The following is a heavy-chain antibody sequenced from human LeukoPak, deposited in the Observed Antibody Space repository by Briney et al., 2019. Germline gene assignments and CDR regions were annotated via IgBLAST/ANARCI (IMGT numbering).Heavy chain of an antibody. V-gene: IGHV1-46*01. CDR1: GYTFTSYF. Sequence: ASVKVSCKASGYTFTSYFMHWVRQAPGQGLDWMGVIDSSGGGTSYAQKFQGRVTMTRDTSTSTVYMELSSLRSEDTAVYYCARASYYYDFSFWGQGTLVTVSS. J-gene: IGHJ4*02. CDR3: ARASYYYDFSF. D-gene: IGHD3-22*01. CDR2: IDSSGGGT.